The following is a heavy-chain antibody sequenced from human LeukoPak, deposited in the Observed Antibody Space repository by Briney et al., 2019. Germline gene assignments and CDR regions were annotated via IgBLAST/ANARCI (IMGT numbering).Heavy chain of an antibody. J-gene: IGHJ4*02. CDR3: ARLVWDTTMADGDIDS. Sequence: GGSLRLSCAASGFTFSSYSMNWVRXAPGKXLEWVSSISSASTYIYYADSVKGSFTISRDHPKNSLYMQMNSLRAEDTPMYYCARLVWDTTMADGDIDSWGQGTLLIVSS. CDR1: GFTFSSYS. V-gene: IGHV3-21*01. D-gene: IGHD5-18*01. CDR2: ISSASTYI.